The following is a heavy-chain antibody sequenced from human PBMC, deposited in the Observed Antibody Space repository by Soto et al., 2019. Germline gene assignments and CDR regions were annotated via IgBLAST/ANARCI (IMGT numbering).Heavy chain of an antibody. V-gene: IGHV3-21*01. CDR2: ISSSSSYI. J-gene: IGHJ3*02. Sequence: GGSLRLSCAASGFTFSSYSMNWVRQAPGKGLEWVSSISSSSSYIYYVYSVKGRFTISRDNAKNSLYLQMNSLRAEDTAVYYWARDCGIVPVLTGGLDIWGQGTMVTVS. D-gene: IGHD7-27*01. CDR3: ARDCGIVPVLTGGLDI. CDR1: GFTFSSYS.